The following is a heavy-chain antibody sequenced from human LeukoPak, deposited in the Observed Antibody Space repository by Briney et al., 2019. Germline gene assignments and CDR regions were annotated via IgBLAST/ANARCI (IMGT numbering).Heavy chain of an antibody. CDR2: ISAYNGNT. CDR1: GYTFTSYG. Sequence: ASVKVSCKASGYTFTSYGISWVRQAPGQGLEWMGWISAYNGNTNYAQKLQGRVTMTTDTSTSTAYMELSSLRSEDTAVYYCARVAAAIPRWYFDLWGRGTLVTVSS. J-gene: IGHJ2*01. V-gene: IGHV1-18*04. D-gene: IGHD2-21*02. CDR3: ARVAAAIPRWYFDL.